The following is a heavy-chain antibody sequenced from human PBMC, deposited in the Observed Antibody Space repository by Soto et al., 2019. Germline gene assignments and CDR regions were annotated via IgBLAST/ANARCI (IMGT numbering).Heavy chain of an antibody. J-gene: IGHJ4*02. CDR3: ASVIAAAADFDY. CDR1: GYTFTSYG. D-gene: IGHD6-13*01. CDR2: ISAYNGNT. V-gene: IGHV1-18*01. Sequence: QVQLVQSGAEVKKPGASVKVSCKASGYTFTSYGISWVRQAPGQGLEWMGWISAYNGNTNYAQKLQGRVTMTPDTSKKTAEREVSNLRSDDTAVYYWASVIAAAADFDYWGQGTLVTASS.